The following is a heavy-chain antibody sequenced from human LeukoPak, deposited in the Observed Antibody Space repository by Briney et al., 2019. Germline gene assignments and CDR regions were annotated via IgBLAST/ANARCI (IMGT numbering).Heavy chain of an antibody. CDR1: GFTFSSYW. CDR3: ARTHSGNSGLDY. CDR2: INSDGSGT. J-gene: IGHJ4*02. D-gene: IGHD4-23*01. V-gene: IGHV3-74*01. Sequence: GGSLRLSCAASGFTFSSYWMHWVRHAPGKGLVWVSRINSDGSGTDYANSVKGRFTTSSDNANNTLYLQMNSLRAEVTAVYYCARTHSGNSGLDYWGQGTLLTVSS.